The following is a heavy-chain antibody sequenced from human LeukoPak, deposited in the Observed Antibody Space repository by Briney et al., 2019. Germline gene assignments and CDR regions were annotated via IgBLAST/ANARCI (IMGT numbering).Heavy chain of an antibody. J-gene: IGHJ3*01. CDR3: AKSGGGLADGFDL. D-gene: IGHD3-16*01. V-gene: IGHV3-30-3*02. Sequence: GGSLRLSCAASGFTFSIYALHWVRQAPGKGLEWVAVMSYHGIDKYYADSVKGRFTISRGNSKNTLYLQMNSLRPEDTAVYYCAKSGGGLADGFDLWGQGTMVTVSS. CDR1: GFTFSIYA. CDR2: MSYHGIDK.